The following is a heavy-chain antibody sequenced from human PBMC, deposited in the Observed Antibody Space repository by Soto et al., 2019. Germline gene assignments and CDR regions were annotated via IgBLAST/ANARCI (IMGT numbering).Heavy chain of an antibody. D-gene: IGHD2-21*01. CDR2: ISGSGGST. J-gene: IGHJ2*01. CDR1: GFTFSSYA. Sequence: EVQLLESGVGLVQPGGSLRLSCAASGFTFSSYAMRWVRQAPGKGLEWVSGISGSGGSTYYADSVKGRFTISRDNSKNTLYLQMNRLRAEDTAVYYCANEPSPIPTYIRNWCFDLWGRGTLVTVAS. CDR3: ANEPSPIPTYIRNWCFDL. V-gene: IGHV3-23*01.